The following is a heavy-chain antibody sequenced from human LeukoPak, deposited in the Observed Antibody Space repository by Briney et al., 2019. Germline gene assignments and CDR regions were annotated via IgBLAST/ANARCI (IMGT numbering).Heavy chain of an antibody. V-gene: IGHV4-31*03. CDR1: GGSISSGGYY. D-gene: IGHD2-15*01. CDR3: AGSGYCSGGSCYSFSR. CDR2: IYYSGST. J-gene: IGHJ4*02. Sequence: PSQTLSLTCTVSGGSISSGGYYWSWIRQHPGKGLEWIGYIYYSGSTYYNPSLKSRVTISVDTSKNQFSLKLSSVTAADTAVYYCAGSGYCSGGSCYSFSRWGQGTLVTVSS.